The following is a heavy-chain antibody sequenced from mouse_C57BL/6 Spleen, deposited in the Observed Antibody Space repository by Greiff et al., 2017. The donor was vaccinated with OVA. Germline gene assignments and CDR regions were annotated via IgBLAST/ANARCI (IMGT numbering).Heavy chain of an antibody. CDR2: INPGSGGT. CDR1: GYAFTNYL. D-gene: IGHD1-1*01. V-gene: IGHV1-54*01. Sequence: QVQLQQSGAELVRPGTSVKVSCKASGYAFTNYLIEWVKQRPGQGLEWIGVINPGSGGTNYNEKFKGKATLTADKSSSTAYMQLSSLTSEDSAVYVCARKNHYGSSFYAMDYWGQGTSVTVSS. CDR3: ARKNHYGSSFYAMDY. J-gene: IGHJ4*01.